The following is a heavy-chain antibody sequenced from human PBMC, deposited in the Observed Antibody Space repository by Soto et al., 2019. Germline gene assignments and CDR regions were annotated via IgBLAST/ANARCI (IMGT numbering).Heavy chain of an antibody. CDR3: ARISQYNWNYVGDY. V-gene: IGHV1-69*02. J-gene: IGHJ4*02. CDR2: IIPLLGIA. D-gene: IGHD1-7*01. Sequence: QVQLVQSGAEVKKPGSSVKVSCKASGGTFSSYTISWVRQAPGQGLEWMGRIIPLLGIANYAQKFQGRVTITADKSTSTGYMELSSLRSEDTAVYYCARISQYNWNYVGDYWGQGTLVTVSS. CDR1: GGTFSSYT.